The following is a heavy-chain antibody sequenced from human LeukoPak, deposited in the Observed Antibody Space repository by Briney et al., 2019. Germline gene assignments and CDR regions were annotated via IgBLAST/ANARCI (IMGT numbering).Heavy chain of an antibody. V-gene: IGHV3-23*01. Sequence: GGSLRLSCAASGFTFSSYAMSWVRQAPGKGLEWVSAISGSGGSTYYADSVKGRFAISRDNSKNTLYLQMNSLRAEDTAVYYCGRDFGLTGTKRSFDIWGQGTMVTVSS. CDR2: ISGSGGST. J-gene: IGHJ3*02. CDR1: GFTFSSYA. CDR3: GRDFGLTGTKRSFDI. D-gene: IGHD1-7*01.